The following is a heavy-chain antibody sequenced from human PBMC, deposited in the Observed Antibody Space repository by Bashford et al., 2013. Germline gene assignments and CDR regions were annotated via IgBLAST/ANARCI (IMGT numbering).Heavy chain of an antibody. CDR1: GGTFSSYA. V-gene: IGHV1-18*01. CDR3: ASCSYIAVAGTLDY. Sequence: ASVKVSCKASGGTFSSYAISWVRQAPGQGLEWMGWINPYNGNTDYAQKYQDRVIMTADTSTKTVYMELRILRPDDTAVYYCASCSYIAVAGTLDYWGQGTPGHRLL. J-gene: IGHJ4*02. CDR2: INPYNGNT. D-gene: IGHD6-19*01.